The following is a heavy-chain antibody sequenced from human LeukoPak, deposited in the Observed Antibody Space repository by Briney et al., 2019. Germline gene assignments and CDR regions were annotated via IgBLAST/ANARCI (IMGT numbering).Heavy chain of an antibody. V-gene: IGHV3-30*18. Sequence: GRSLRLSCAAPGFTFSSYGMHWVRQAPGKGLEWVAVISYDGSNKYYADSVKGRFTISRDNSKNTLYLQMNSLRAEDTAVYYCAKEDYGDPLYYYYYYGMDVWGKGTTVTVSS. CDR2: ISYDGSNK. D-gene: IGHD4-17*01. CDR3: AKEDYGDPLYYYYYYGMDV. CDR1: GFTFSSYG. J-gene: IGHJ6*04.